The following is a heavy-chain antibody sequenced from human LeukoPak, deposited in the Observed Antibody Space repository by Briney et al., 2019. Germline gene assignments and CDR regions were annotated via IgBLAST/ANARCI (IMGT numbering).Heavy chain of an antibody. CDR3: ARGTVVVVAATYFDY. Sequence: SETLSLTCAVYGGSFSGYYWSWIRQPPGKGLEWIGEINHSGSTNYNPSLKSRVTISVDTSKNQFSLKLSSVTAADTAEYYCARGTVVVVAATYFDYWGQGTLVTVSS. CDR2: INHSGST. D-gene: IGHD2-15*01. V-gene: IGHV4-34*01. J-gene: IGHJ4*02. CDR1: GGSFSGYY.